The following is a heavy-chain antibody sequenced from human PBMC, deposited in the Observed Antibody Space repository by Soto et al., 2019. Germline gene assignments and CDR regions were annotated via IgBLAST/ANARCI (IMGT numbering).Heavy chain of an antibody. J-gene: IGHJ4*02. CDR1: GGSISSNNYY. CDR2: MSYSRST. V-gene: IGHV4-39*01. CDR3: ESQGCNTNWGGGYFDY. Sequence: SETLSLTCFVSGGSISSNNYYWGWIRQPPGKGLEWIGSMSYSRSTYYNPSLKSRVTISVDTSKNQFSLKLTSVTAADTAVYYCESQGCNTNWGGGYFDYWGQEHLVPVSS. D-gene: IGHD7-27*01.